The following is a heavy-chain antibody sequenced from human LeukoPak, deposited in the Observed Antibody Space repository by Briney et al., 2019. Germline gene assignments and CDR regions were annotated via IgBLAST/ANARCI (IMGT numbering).Heavy chain of an antibody. J-gene: IGHJ5*02. CDR1: GYTHTLLY. CDR2: INPSGGST. Sequence: GASVKVSRKVSGYTHTLLYMHWVRQAPGQGLEWMGIINPSGGSTSYAQKFQGRVAMTRDTSTSTVYTELSSLRSEDTAVYYCARGHVYCSSTSCSLSWFDPWGQGTLVTVSS. D-gene: IGHD2-2*01. V-gene: IGHV1-46*01. CDR3: ARGHVYCSSTSCSLSWFDP.